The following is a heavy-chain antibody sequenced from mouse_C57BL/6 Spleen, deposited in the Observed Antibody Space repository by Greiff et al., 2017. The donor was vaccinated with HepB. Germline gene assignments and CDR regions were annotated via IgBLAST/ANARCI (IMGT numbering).Heavy chain of an antibody. V-gene: IGHV6-3*01. J-gene: IGHJ2*01. CDR3: PLGRGNFFDY. D-gene: IGHD4-1*01. CDR1: GFTFSNYW. Sequence: EVKLQESGGGLVQPGGSMKLSCVASGFTFSNYWMNWVRQSPEKGLEWVAQIRLKSDNYATHYAESVTGRFTISRDDSKSSVYLQMNNLRAEDTVIYYCPLGRGNFFDYWGQGTTLTVSS. CDR2: IRLKSDNYAT.